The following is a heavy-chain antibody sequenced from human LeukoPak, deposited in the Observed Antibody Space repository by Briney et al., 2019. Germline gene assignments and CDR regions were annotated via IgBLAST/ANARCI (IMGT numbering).Heavy chain of an antibody. CDR3: ARDSSGYYYVSWFDP. D-gene: IGHD3-22*01. V-gene: IGHV3-15*01. CDR1: GFTFSNAW. J-gene: IGHJ5*02. Sequence: PGGSLRLSCAASGFTFSNAWMSWVRQAPGKGLEWVGRIKSKTDGGTTDYAAPVKGRFTISRDDSKNTLYLQMNSLRAEDTAVYYCARDSSGYYYVSWFDPWGQGTLVTVSS. CDR2: IKSKTDGGTT.